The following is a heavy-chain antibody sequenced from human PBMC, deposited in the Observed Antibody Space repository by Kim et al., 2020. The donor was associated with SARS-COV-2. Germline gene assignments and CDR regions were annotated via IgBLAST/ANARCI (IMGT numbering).Heavy chain of an antibody. Sequence: YAQKFQGRVTITADESTSTAYMELSSLRSEDTAVYYCARVSSSWYVGVDYWGQGTLVTVSS. J-gene: IGHJ4*02. D-gene: IGHD6-13*01. CDR3: ARVSSSWYVGVDY. V-gene: IGHV1-69*01.